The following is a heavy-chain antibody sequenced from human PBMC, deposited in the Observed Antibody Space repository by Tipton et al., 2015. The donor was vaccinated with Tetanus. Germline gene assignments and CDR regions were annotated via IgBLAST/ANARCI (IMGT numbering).Heavy chain of an antibody. CDR3: ARHSGPGPAVFDY. Sequence: GLVKPSETLSLTCTVSGGSISSYYWSWIRQPPGKGLEWIGYIYYSGSTNYNPSLKSRVTISVDTSKNQFSLKLSSVTAADTAVYYCARHSGPGPAVFDYWGQGTLVTVSS. CDR2: IYYSGST. V-gene: IGHV4-59*08. CDR1: GGSISSYY. J-gene: IGHJ4*02. D-gene: IGHD1-26*01.